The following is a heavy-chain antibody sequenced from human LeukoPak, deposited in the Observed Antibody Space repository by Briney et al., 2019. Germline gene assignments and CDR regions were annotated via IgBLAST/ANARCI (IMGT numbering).Heavy chain of an antibody. CDR1: GFTFSSYS. J-gene: IGHJ6*03. CDR2: ISSSSSYI. V-gene: IGHV3-21*01. D-gene: IGHD4-17*01. CDR3: ARMKVSPTVTNYYYYYMDV. Sequence: GGSLRLSCAASGFTFSSYSMNWVRQAPGKGLEWVSSISSSSSYIYYADSVKGRFTISRDNAKNSLYLQMNSLRAEDTAVYYCARMKVSPTVTNYYYYYMDVWGKGTTVTVSS.